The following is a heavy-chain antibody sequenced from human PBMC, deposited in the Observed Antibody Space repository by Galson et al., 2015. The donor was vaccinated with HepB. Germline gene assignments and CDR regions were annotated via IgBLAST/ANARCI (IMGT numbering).Heavy chain of an antibody. Sequence: SVKVSCKASGGTFSSYAISWVRQAPGQGLEWMGGIIPIFGTANYAQKFQGRVTITADESTSTANMELSSLRSEDTAVYYCARYCSSTSCYPRDYYYYYYMDVWGKGTTVTVSS. CDR1: GGTFSSYA. CDR2: IIPIFGTA. V-gene: IGHV1-69*13. CDR3: ARYCSSTSCYPRDYYYYYYMDV. J-gene: IGHJ6*03. D-gene: IGHD2-2*01.